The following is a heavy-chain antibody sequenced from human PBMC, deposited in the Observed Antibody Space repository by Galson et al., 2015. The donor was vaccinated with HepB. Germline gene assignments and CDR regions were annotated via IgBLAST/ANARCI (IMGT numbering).Heavy chain of an antibody. V-gene: IGHV3-33*08. CDR2: VWFDGTKT. Sequence: SLRLSCAASGFTFSSYAMTWVRQAPGKGLKWVAVVWFDGTKTYYEDSVRGRFVISRDNSRNMVYLQMNSLRAADTAVYYCAGGLDYFDYWGQGARVTVPS. D-gene: IGHD3/OR15-3a*01. CDR1: GFTFSSYA. J-gene: IGHJ4*02. CDR3: AGGLDYFDY.